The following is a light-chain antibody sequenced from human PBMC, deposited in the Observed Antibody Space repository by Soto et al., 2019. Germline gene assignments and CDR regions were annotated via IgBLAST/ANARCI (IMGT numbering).Light chain of an antibody. CDR1: QGIRHF. J-gene: IGKJ1*01. Sequence: IQVTQSTSFLSASVGARVTITCRASQGIRHFLTWYQQTPGKPPRLLMYGASTLHSGVPSRFSGSGSGTEFTLTISNLQPEDVATYFCQQIYFLLAPFGRVTILDIK. CDR3: QQIYFLLAP. CDR2: GAS. V-gene: IGKV1-9*01.